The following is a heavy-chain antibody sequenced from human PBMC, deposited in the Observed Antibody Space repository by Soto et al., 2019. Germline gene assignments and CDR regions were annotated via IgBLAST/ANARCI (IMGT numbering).Heavy chain of an antibody. CDR2: IREHGSEV. CDR1: GFSFSSYL. D-gene: IGHD2-8*01. Sequence: HPGGSLRLSCAASGFSFSSYLMNWVRQAPGKGLEWVAYIREHGSEVFYVDSVKGRFTISRDNAKNSLYLQMNSLRADDTAVYFCARVESNGYFKYWGLGTLVTVSS. J-gene: IGHJ4*02. CDR3: ARVESNGYFKY. V-gene: IGHV3-7*03.